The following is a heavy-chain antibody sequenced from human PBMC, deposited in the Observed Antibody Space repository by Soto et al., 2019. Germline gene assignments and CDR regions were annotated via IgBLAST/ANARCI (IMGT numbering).Heavy chain of an antibody. D-gene: IGHD3-3*01. Sequence: SVKVSCKASGFTFTSSAVQWVRQARGQRLEWIGWIVVGSGNTNYAQKFQERVTITRDMSTSTAYMELSSLRSEDTAVYYCAAVEDFWSGYYSDYWGQGTLVTVSS. CDR1: GFTFTSSA. J-gene: IGHJ4*02. CDR2: IVVGSGNT. CDR3: AAVEDFWSGYYSDY. V-gene: IGHV1-58*01.